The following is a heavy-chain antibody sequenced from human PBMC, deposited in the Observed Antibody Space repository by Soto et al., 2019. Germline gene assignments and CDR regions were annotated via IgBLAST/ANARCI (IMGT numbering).Heavy chain of an antibody. V-gene: IGHV3-30*18. CDR3: AKMQAYYYDSSGYPLTDAFDI. CDR1: GFTFSSYG. Sequence: QVQLVESGGGVVQPGRSLRLSCAASGFTFSSYGMHWVRQAPGKGLEWVAVISYDGSNKYYADSVKGRFTISRDNSKNXLXLXXNSLRAEDTAVYYCAKMQAYYYDSSGYPLTDAFDIWGQGTMVTVSS. D-gene: IGHD3-22*01. CDR2: ISYDGSNK. J-gene: IGHJ3*02.